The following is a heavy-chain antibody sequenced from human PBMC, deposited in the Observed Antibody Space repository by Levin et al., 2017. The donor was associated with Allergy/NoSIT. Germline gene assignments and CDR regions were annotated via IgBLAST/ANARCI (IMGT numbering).Heavy chain of an antibody. Sequence: ASVKVSCKASGYTFTGYFIHWVRQAPGQGLEWMGRIYPSSGGTNFAQMFQGRVTMTRDTSISTAYMELSRLRFDDTAVYYCARVGTGSLSSFPSWGQGTLVTVSS. CDR3: ARVGTGSLSSFPS. J-gene: IGHJ5*02. D-gene: IGHD3-10*01. CDR2: IYPSSGGT. V-gene: IGHV1-2*06. CDR1: GYTFTGYF.